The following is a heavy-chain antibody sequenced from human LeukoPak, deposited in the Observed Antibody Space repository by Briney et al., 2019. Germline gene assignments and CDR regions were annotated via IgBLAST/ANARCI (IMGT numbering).Heavy chain of an antibody. CDR1: GYTVSDYY. D-gene: IGHD6-13*01. V-gene: IGHV1-2*02. J-gene: IGHJ4*02. CDR2: LRGDTGDT. CDR3: ARVRGNSCDY. Sequence: ASVTVSCKTSGYTVSDYYMHWVRQAPGQGLEWMGWLRGDTGDTGSPQKFKGRVTMTRVTATNTAYMQLSRLTYDDTAMYFCARVRGNSCDYWGQGTLVTVSS.